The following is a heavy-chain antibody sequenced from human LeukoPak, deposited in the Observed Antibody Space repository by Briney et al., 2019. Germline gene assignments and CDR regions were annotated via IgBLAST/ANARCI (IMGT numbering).Heavy chain of an antibody. V-gene: IGHV3-30*18. J-gene: IGHJ4*02. D-gene: IGHD3-10*01. CDR2: ISYDGSNK. CDR3: AKDNRITMVRGVITAPFDY. Sequence: AGGSLRLSCTASGFTFSSYAMSWVRQAPGKGLEWVAVISYDGSNKYYADSVKGRFTISRDNSKNTLYLQMNSLRAEDTAVYYCAKDNRITMVRGVITAPFDYWGQGTLVTVSS. CDR1: GFTFSSYA.